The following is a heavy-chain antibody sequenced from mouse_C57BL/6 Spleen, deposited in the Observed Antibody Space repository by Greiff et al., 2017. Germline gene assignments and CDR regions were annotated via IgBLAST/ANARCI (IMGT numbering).Heavy chain of an antibody. CDR2: IDPENGDT. V-gene: IGHV14-4*01. J-gene: IGHJ3*01. Sequence: VQLKQSGAELVRPGASVTLSCTASGFNIKDDYMHWVKQRPEQGLEWIGWIDPENGDTEYASKFQGKATITADTSSNTAYLQLSSLTSEDTSVYYCTPTGFAYWGQGTLVTVSA. CDR1: GFNIKDDY. CDR3: TPTGFAY.